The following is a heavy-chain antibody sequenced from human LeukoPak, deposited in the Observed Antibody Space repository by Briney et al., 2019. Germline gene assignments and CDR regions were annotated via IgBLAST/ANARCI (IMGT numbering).Heavy chain of an antibody. CDR2: INPSGGST. CDR3: ARGGGDSELDY. Sequence: ASVKVSCKASGYTFTGCYMHWVRQAPGQGLEWMGIINPSGGSTNYAQKFQGRVTMTRDTSTRTVYMELSSLRSEDTAVYYCARGGGDSELDYWGQRTLVTVSS. J-gene: IGHJ4*02. D-gene: IGHD2-21*02. V-gene: IGHV1-46*01. CDR1: GYTFTGCY.